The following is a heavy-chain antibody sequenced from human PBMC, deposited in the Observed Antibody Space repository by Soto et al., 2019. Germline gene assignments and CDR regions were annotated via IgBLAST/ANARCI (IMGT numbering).Heavy chain of an antibody. CDR1: GFPFGITD. Sequence: TGGSLRLSCAASGFPFGITDMSWVRQAPGKGLEWVSTIDGSGGATHYADSVKGRFTISRDNSKNIVFLQMSSLRADDTAVYYCAKNSGWFNTWGQGTLVTVSS. CDR3: AKNSGWFNT. CDR2: IDGSGGAT. J-gene: IGHJ5*02. V-gene: IGHV3-23*01. D-gene: IGHD3-10*01.